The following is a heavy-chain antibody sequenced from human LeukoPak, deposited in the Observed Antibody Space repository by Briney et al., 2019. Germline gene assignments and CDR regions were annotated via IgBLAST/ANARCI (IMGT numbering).Heavy chain of an antibody. J-gene: IGHJ6*03. V-gene: IGHV1-18*01. CDR2: ISAYNGNT. Sequence: ASVKVSCKASGYTFTSYGISWVRQAPGQGLEWMGWISAYNGNTNYAQNLQGRVTMTTDTSTSTAYMELRSLRSDDTAVYYCAREGGGVVAVAATPRRCYYYYMDVWGKGTTVTVSS. D-gene: IGHD2-15*01. CDR3: AREGGGVVAVAATPRRCYYYYMDV. CDR1: GYTFTSYG.